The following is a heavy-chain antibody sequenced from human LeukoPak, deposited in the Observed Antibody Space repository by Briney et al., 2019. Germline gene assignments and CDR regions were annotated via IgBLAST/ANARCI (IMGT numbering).Heavy chain of an antibody. CDR3: ARITHYYDSSGYYYRVFDY. CDR2: IYTSGST. Sequence: SETLSLTCTVSGGSISSYYWSWIRQPAGKGLEWIGRIYTSGSTNYNPSLKSRVTMSVDTSKKQFSLKLSSVTAADTAVYYCARITHYYDSSGYYYRVFDYWGQGTLVTVSS. CDR1: GGSISSYY. D-gene: IGHD3-22*01. J-gene: IGHJ4*02. V-gene: IGHV4-4*07.